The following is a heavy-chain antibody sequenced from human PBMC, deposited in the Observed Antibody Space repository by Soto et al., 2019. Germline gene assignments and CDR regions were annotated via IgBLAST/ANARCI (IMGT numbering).Heavy chain of an antibody. J-gene: IGHJ4*01. D-gene: IGHD3-22*01. CDR3: ATGYYDSSGYYPYFDY. V-gene: IGHV4-30-4*01. CDR2: IYYSGST. Sequence: SETLSLTCTVSGGSISSGDYYWSWIRQPPGKGLEWIGYIYYSGSTYYNPSLKSRVTISVDTSKNQFSLKLSSVTAADTAVYYCATGYYDSSGYYPYFDYWGHGTLVTVSS. CDR1: GGSISSGDYY.